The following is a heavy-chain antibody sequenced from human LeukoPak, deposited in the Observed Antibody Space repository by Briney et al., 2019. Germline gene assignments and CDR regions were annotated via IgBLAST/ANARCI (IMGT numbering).Heavy chain of an antibody. CDR1: SGSINNYY. CDR3: ARGGDYGDLRYFDY. D-gene: IGHD4-17*01. V-gene: IGHV4-59*01. Sequence: SETLSLTCTVSSGSINNYYWSWIRQPPGKGLEWIGYIYYRGSTNYNPSLKSRVTFSVDTSKNQFSLKLNSVTAADTAVYYCARGGDYGDLRYFDYWGQGTLVTVSS. J-gene: IGHJ4*02. CDR2: IYYRGST.